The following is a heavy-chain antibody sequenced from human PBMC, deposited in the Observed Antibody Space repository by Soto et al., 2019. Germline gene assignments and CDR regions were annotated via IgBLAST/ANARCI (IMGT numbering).Heavy chain of an antibody. Sequence: GSLRLSGAASVFTFSSYSMNWVRQAPGKGLEWVSSISSSSSYIYYADSVKGRFTISRDNAKNSLYLQMNSLRAEDTAVYYCARGDYDFWSGSPYYFDYWGQGTLVTVSS. J-gene: IGHJ4*02. CDR2: ISSSSSYI. D-gene: IGHD3-3*01. CDR1: VFTFSSYS. CDR3: ARGDYDFWSGSPYYFDY. V-gene: IGHV3-21*01.